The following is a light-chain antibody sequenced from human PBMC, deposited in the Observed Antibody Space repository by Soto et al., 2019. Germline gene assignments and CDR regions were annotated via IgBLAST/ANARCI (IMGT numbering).Light chain of an antibody. Sequence: QSALTQPASVSGSPGQSITISCTGSSTDVGGYDYVSWCQQHPGKTPKLIIFEVNNRPSGVSNRFSGSKSGNTASLTISGLQAEDEADYYCCSYAGSRTFVFGGGTKLTVL. CDR1: STDVGGYDY. V-gene: IGLV2-14*01. J-gene: IGLJ3*02. CDR3: CSYAGSRTFV. CDR2: EVN.